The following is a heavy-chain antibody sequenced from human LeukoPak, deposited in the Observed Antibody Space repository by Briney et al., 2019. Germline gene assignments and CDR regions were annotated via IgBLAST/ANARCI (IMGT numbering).Heavy chain of an antibody. CDR1: GLTFSSYE. J-gene: IGHJ4*02. Sequence: GGSLRLSCAASGLTFSSYEMNWVRQAPGKGLEWVSSISSSSSYIYYADSVKGRFTISRDNAKNSLYLQMNSLRAEDTAVYYCAREALPTDYWGQGTLVTVSS. D-gene: IGHD1-26*01. CDR3: AREALPTDY. V-gene: IGHV3-21*01. CDR2: ISSSSSYI.